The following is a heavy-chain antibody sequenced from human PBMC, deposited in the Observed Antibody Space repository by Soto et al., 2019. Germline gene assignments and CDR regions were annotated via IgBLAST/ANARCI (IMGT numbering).Heavy chain of an antibody. J-gene: IGHJ4*02. CDR3: AKGPDSTVTTEIDY. V-gene: IGHV3-9*01. D-gene: IGHD4-17*01. CDR2: ISWNSGSI. Sequence: GGSLRLSCAASGFTFDDYAMHWVRQAPGKGLEWVSGISWNSGSIGYADSVKGRFTISRDNAKNSLYLQMNSLRAEDTALYYCAKGPDSTVTTEIDYWGQGTLVTVSS. CDR1: GFTFDDYA.